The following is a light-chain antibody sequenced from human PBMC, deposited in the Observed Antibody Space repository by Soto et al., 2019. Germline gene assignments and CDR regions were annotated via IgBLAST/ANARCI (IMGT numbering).Light chain of an antibody. CDR1: QSVSSN. CDR3: QQYNNWPRT. Sequence: EIVMTQSPGTLSVSPGERATLSCRASQSVSSNLAWYQQKPGQAPRLLIYGASTRATGIPDRFSGSGSGTESTLTISSLQSEDFAVYYCQQYNNWPRTFGQGTKVDIK. CDR2: GAS. J-gene: IGKJ1*01. V-gene: IGKV3-15*01.